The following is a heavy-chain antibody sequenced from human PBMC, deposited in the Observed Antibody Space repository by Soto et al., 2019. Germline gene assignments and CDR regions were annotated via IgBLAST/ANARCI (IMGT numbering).Heavy chain of an antibody. D-gene: IGHD3-10*01. Sequence: QSGGSLRLSCAASGFTFRSYGMHWVRQAPGKGLEWVAVIWYDGSNKYYADSVKGRFTISRDNSKNTLYLQMNSLRAEDMAVYYCARELAGILAPYYYYGMDVWGQGTTVTVSS. V-gene: IGHV3-33*01. J-gene: IGHJ6*02. CDR3: ARELAGILAPYYYYGMDV. CDR1: GFTFRSYG. CDR2: IWYDGSNK.